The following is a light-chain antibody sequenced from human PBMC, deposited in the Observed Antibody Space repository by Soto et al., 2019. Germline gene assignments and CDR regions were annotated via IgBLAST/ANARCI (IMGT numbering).Light chain of an antibody. V-gene: IGKV4-1*01. CDR2: WAS. CDR1: QSVLYTSNNKNY. CDR3: QQYIGSPPYT. Sequence: DIVMTQSPDSLAVSLGERATIKSTSSQSVLYTSNNKNYLAWYQQKPGQPPRLLIYWASTRESGVPDRFSGSGSGTDFTLTISSLQAEDVAAYYCQQYIGSPPYTFGHGTKLEIK. J-gene: IGKJ2*01.